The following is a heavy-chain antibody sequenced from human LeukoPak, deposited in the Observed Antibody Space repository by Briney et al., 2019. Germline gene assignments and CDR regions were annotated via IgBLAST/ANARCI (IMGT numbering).Heavy chain of an antibody. D-gene: IGHD3-16*01. J-gene: IGHJ3*02. CDR3: ATPFGGSYFVLDI. CDR2: IKQDGSEK. Sequence: GGSLRLSCAASGFTFSSYAMSWVRQAPGKGLEWVANIKQDGSEKYYVDSVKGRFTISRDNAKNSLYLQMNSLRAEDTAVYYCATPFGGSYFVLDIWAKGQWSPSLQ. CDR1: GFTFSSYA. V-gene: IGHV3-7*01.